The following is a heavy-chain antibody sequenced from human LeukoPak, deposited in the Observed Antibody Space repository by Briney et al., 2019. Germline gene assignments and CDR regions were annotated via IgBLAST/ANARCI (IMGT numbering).Heavy chain of an antibody. CDR1: GGSISSGYYY. V-gene: IGHV4-30-4*08. J-gene: IGHJ4*02. Sequence: PSETLSLTCTVSGGSISSGYYYWIWIRQRPGKGLEGIGYIYYSRSTYYNPSLKSRVIIAIDTTKNQFSLKLSSVTGQDTAVYYCATALVGATRWRQGESYFDYWGQGTMVTVSS. CDR2: IYYSRST. D-gene: IGHD1-26*01. CDR3: ATALVGATRWRQGESYFDY.